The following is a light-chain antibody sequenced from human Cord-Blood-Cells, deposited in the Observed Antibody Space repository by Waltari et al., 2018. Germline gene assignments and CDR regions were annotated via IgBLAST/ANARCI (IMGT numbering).Light chain of an antibody. CDR2: AAS. CDR3: QQSYSTPYS. CDR1: QSISSY. V-gene: IGKV1-39*01. Sequence: IKMTQSPSSLYAAVGDKDPITCRASQSISSYLNWYQQKPGKAPKLLFYAASSLQSGVPSRFSGSGSGTDFTLTISSLQPEDFATYYCQQSYSTPYSFGQGTKLEIK. J-gene: IGKJ2*03.